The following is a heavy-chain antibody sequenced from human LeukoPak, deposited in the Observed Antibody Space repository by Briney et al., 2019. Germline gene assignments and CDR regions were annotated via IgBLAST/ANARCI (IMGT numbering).Heavy chain of an antibody. CDR1: GFTFSSYA. V-gene: IGHV3-23*01. Sequence: PGGSLRLSCAASGFTFSSYAMRWVRQAPGEGVEGVSGMSGSGDSTYYADSVKGRFTISRDNSKNTLYLQMDSLRAEDTAVYYCAKAEASAWYYSYSAMDVWGQGTTVTVSS. CDR2: MSGSGDST. CDR3: AKAEASAWYYSYSAMDV. D-gene: IGHD6-19*01. J-gene: IGHJ6*02.